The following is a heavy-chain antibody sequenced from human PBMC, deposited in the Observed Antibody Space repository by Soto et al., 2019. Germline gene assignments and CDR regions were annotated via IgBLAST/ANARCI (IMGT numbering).Heavy chain of an antibody. J-gene: IGHJ4*02. CDR3: ARGPDYYDSSGYYPLDY. V-gene: IGHV3-11*06. Sequence: GGSLRLSCAASGFTFRDYYMSWIRQAPGKGLEWVSYISSSSRYINYADSVKGRFTISRDNAKNSLYLQMNSLRAEDTAVYYCARGPDYYDSSGYYPLDYWGQGTLVTVSS. CDR1: GFTFRDYY. D-gene: IGHD3-22*01. CDR2: ISSSSRYI.